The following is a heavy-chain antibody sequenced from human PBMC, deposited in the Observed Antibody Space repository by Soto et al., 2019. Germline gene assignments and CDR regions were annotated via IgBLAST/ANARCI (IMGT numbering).Heavy chain of an antibody. CDR1: GYSFTSYW. CDR3: ALQGLGASTGYYYGMDV. J-gene: IGHJ6*02. Sequence: GESLKISCKGSGYSFTSYWIGWVRQMPGKGLEWMGIIYPGDSDTRYSPSFQGQVTISADKSISTAYLQWSSLKASDTSMYYCALQGLGASTGYYYGMDVWGQGTTVTVSS. CDR2: IYPGDSDT. D-gene: IGHD1-26*01. V-gene: IGHV5-51*01.